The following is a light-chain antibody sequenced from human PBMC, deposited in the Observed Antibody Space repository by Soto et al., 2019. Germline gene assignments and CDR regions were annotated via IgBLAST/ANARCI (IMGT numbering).Light chain of an antibody. CDR2: EVT. Sequence: QSALTQPASVSGSPGQSITISCTGTSSDVGAYNHVSWYQHHPGKAPKLMIFEVTDRPSGVSYRFSGSKSGSTASLTISGLQAEDEADYYCCSYTSSSTFVFGTGTKVTVL. V-gene: IGLV2-14*01. CDR3: CSYTSSSTFV. CDR1: SSDVGAYNH. J-gene: IGLJ1*01.